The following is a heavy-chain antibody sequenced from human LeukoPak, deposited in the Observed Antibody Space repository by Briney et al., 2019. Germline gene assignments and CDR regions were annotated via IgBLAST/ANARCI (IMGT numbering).Heavy chain of an antibody. CDR1: GYTFTGYY. Sequence: ASVKLSCKASGYTFTGYYMHWVRQAPGQGLEWMGWINPNSGDSNYAQKFQGRVTMTRDTSISTAYMELNNLRSDDTAVYYCARDRGGSCLYWGQGTLVTVSS. CDR2: INPNSGDS. V-gene: IGHV1-2*02. J-gene: IGHJ4*02. CDR3: ARDRGGSCLY. D-gene: IGHD2-15*01.